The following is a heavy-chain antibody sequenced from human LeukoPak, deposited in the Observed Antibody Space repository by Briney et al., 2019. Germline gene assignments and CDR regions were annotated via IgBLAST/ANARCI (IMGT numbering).Heavy chain of an antibody. CDR2: ITSTSSYI. CDR1: GFTFSAYT. V-gene: IGHV3-21*01. Sequence: GGSLRLSCAASGFTFSAYTMNWVRQAPGKGLEWVSSITSTSSYIYYADSVKGRFTISRDNAKNSLYLQMNSLRAEDTAVYYCARTSYSSSWGGAFDIWGQGTMVTVSS. D-gene: IGHD6-13*01. J-gene: IGHJ3*02. CDR3: ARTSYSSSWGGAFDI.